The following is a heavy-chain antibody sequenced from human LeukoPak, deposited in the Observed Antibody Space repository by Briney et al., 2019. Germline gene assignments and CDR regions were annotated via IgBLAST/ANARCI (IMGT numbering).Heavy chain of an antibody. V-gene: IGHV3-23*01. D-gene: IGHD6-19*01. J-gene: IGHJ4*02. CDR3: AKAVRGTGSGWYAPFDY. Sequence: GGSLRLSCAASGFTFSSYAMSWVRQAPGKGLEWVSAISGSGGSTYYADSVKGRFTISRDNSKNTLYLQMNSLRAEDTAVYYCAKAVRGTGSGWYAPFDYWGQGTQVTVSS. CDR1: GFTFSSYA. CDR2: ISGSGGST.